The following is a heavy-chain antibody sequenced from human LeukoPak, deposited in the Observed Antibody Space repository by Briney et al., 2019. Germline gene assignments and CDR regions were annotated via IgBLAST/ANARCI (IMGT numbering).Heavy chain of an antibody. CDR2: IHYDGSNK. CDR1: GFTFSSYG. V-gene: IGHV3-30*02. CDR3: ARDIYRYSSSWTWGPDDYMDV. J-gene: IGHJ6*03. Sequence: GGSLRLSCAASGFTFSSYGMYWVRQAPGKGLEWVASIHYDGSNKYYADSVKGRFTISRDNSKKTLYLQMNSLRADDTAVYYCARDIYRYSSSWTWGPDDYMDVWGKGTTVTISS. D-gene: IGHD6-13*01.